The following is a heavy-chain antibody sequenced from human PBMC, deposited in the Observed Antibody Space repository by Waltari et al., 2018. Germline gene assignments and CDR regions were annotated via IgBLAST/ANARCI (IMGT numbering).Heavy chain of an antibody. CDR1: GFSLSNFG. CDR3: AKDAFGNTYLDY. J-gene: IGHJ4*02. Sequence: QVQLVESGGGVVQPGMSLRLSCAASGFSLSNFGMHWVRQASGKVVEWVALIWFGGGDTYYADSLRGRFTISRDNSKNTLYLDINSLRVDDTAIYHCAKDAFGNTYLDYWGQGTLVTVSS. V-gene: IGHV3-33*06. CDR2: IWFGGGDT. D-gene: IGHD3-10*01.